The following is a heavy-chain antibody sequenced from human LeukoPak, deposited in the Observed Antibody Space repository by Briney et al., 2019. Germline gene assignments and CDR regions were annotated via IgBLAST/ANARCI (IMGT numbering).Heavy chain of an antibody. CDR3: ARADYYGSGSYLQNFDY. V-gene: IGHV4-59*01. D-gene: IGHD3-10*01. Sequence: PSETLSLTCTVSGGSISSYYWSWIRQPPGKGLEWIGYIYYSGSTNYNPSLKSRVTTSVDTSKNQFSLKLSSVTAADTAVYYCARADYYGSGSYLQNFDYWGQGTLVTVSS. J-gene: IGHJ4*02. CDR2: IYYSGST. CDR1: GGSISSYY.